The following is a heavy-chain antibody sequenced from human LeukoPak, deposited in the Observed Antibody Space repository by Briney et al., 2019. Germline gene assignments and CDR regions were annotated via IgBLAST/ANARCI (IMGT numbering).Heavy chain of an antibody. V-gene: IGHV3-21*01. CDR3: ARGGAPGYYYYYGMDV. CDR1: GFTFSSYS. CDR2: ISSSSSYI. D-gene: IGHD1-26*01. J-gene: IGHJ6*02. Sequence: KPGGSLRLSCAASGFTFSSYSMNWVRQAPGKGLEWVSSISSSSSYIYYADSVKGRFTISRDNAKNSLYLQMNSLRAEDTAVYYCARGGAPGYYYYYGMDVWGQGTTVTVSS.